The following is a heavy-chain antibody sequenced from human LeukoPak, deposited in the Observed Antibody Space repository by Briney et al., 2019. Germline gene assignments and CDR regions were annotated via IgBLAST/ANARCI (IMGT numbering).Heavy chain of an antibody. CDR1: GGSFSDYY. J-gene: IGHJ5*02. D-gene: IGHD3-10*01. Sequence: PSETLSLTCAVDGGSFSDYYWTWIRQPPGKGLEWIGELNHGGTTNYNPSLKSRLTISLDTSKNQFSLRLSSVTAADTAVYYCARVLRYCYGSGSYVDPWGQGTLVTVSS. CDR2: LNHGGTT. V-gene: IGHV4-34*01. CDR3: ARVLRYCYGSGSYVDP.